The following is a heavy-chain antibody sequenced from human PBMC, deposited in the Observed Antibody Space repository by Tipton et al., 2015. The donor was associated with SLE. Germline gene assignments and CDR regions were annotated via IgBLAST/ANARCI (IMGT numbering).Heavy chain of an antibody. CDR2: IYSVGTT. V-gene: IGHV3-53*05. Sequence: GSLRLSCAASGFTVSNNYMSWVRQAPGKGLQWVSVIYSVGTTYYADSVKGRFTISRDNSKNTLYLQMNSLRAENTAVYYCARDLGPTYWYFDLWGRGTLVTVSS. CDR3: ARDLGPTYWYFDL. CDR1: GFTVSNNY. D-gene: IGHD1-26*01. J-gene: IGHJ2*01.